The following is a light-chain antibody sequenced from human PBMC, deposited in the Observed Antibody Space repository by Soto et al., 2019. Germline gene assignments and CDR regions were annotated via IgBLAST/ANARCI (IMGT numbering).Light chain of an antibody. Sequence: ENVLTQSPGPLSLSPGERATLSCRASQSVSSTYLAWYQQKPGQAPRLLIYGASSRATGIPDRFSGSGSGTDFTLTVSRLEPEDVAVYYCQQYGSSPGTFGGGTKVEIK. CDR1: QSVSSTY. J-gene: IGKJ4*01. CDR2: GAS. V-gene: IGKV3-20*01. CDR3: QQYGSSPGT.